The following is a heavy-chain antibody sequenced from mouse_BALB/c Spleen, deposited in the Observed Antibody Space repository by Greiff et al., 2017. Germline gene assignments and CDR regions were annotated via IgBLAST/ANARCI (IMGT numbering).Heavy chain of an antibody. V-gene: IGHV5-9-3*01. CDR3: ARPYDGYSGFDY. Sequence: EVKLVESGGGLVKPGGSLKLSCAASGFTFSSYAMSWVRQTPEKRLEWVATISSGGSYTYYPDSVKGRFTISRDNAKNTLYLQMSSLRSEDTAMYYCARPYDGYSGFDYWGQGTTLTVSS. CDR1: GFTFSSYA. CDR2: ISSGGSYT. J-gene: IGHJ2*01. D-gene: IGHD2-3*01.